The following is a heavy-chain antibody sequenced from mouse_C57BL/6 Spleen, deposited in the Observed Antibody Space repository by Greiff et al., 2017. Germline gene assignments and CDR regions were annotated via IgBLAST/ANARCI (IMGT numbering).Heavy chain of an antibody. CDR3: TPITTVVSYWYFDV. Sequence: QVQLKESGAELVRPGASVTLSCKASGYTFTDYEMHWVKQTPVHGLEWIGAIDPETGGTAYNQKFKGKAILTADKSSSTAYMELRSLTSEDSAVYYCTPITTVVSYWYFDVWGTGTTVTVSS. V-gene: IGHV1-15*01. CDR2: IDPETGGT. J-gene: IGHJ1*03. CDR1: GYTFTDYE. D-gene: IGHD1-1*01.